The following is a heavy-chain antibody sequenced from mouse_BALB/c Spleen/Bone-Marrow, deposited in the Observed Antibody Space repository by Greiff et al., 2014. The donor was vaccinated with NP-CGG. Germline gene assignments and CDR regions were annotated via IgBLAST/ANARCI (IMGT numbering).Heavy chain of an antibody. J-gene: IGHJ3*01. V-gene: IGHV1-7*01. Sequence: VQLVESGAELAKPGASVKMSCKASGYTFTSYWMHWVKQRPGQGLEWIGYIYPSTGYTEYNQEFKDKVTLTADKSSSIAYMQLSSLTSEDSAVYYCARDDYAYWGQGTLVTVSA. CDR2: IYPSTGYT. CDR1: GYTFTSYW. D-gene: IGHD2-4*01. CDR3: ARDDYAY.